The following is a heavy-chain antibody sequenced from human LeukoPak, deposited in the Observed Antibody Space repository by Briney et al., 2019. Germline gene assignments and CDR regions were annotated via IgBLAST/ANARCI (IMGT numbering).Heavy chain of an antibody. CDR1: GGSISGYY. CDR2: IYHSGST. V-gene: IGHV4-38-2*02. J-gene: IGHJ3*02. D-gene: IGHD3-9*01. Sequence: EPSETLSLTCTVSGGSISGYYWGWIRQPPGKGLEWIGSIYHSGSTYYNPSLKSRVTISVDTSKNQFSLKLSSVTAADTAVYYCARDFPSTYFDWLLSGDGAPPSGSAFDIWGQGTMVTVSS. CDR3: ARDFPSTYFDWLLSGDGAPPSGSAFDI.